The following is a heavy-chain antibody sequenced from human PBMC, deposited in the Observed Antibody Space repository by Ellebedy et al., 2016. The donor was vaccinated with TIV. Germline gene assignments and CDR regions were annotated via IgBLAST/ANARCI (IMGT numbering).Heavy chain of an antibody. V-gene: IGHV3-11*04. D-gene: IGHD6-6*01. CDR1: GFTFSDYY. J-gene: IGHJ4*02. Sequence: GGSLRLSCAASGFTFSDYYMSWIRQAPGKGLEWVSYISSSGSTIHYADSVKGRFTISRDNAKNSLYLQMNSLRAEDTAVYYCATTSSIAAPIDYWGQGTLVTVSS. CDR2: ISSSGSTI. CDR3: ATTSSIAAPIDY.